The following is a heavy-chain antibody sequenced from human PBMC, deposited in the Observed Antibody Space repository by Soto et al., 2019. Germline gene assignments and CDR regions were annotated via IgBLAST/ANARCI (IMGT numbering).Heavy chain of an antibody. J-gene: IGHJ4*02. CDR2: ISHDGRVT. CDR3: AREPYGDSQYFDY. Sequence: QVQLVESGGGMVQPGTSLRLSCAASGFTFNSLSLHWVRQRPDKGLEWVAVISHDGRVTFYADFVKGRFTVSRDNSKNTIYLQVNSLRAEDTAVYYCAREPYGDSQYFDYWGQGTWSPSPQ. CDR1: GFTFNSLS. V-gene: IGHV3-30*04. D-gene: IGHD2-21*02.